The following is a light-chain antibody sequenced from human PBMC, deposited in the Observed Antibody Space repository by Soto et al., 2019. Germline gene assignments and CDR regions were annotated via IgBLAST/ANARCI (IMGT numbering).Light chain of an antibody. J-gene: IGKJ1*01. CDR2: AAS. V-gene: IGKV3-15*01. CDR1: QSVSSN. Sequence: EIVMTQSPATLSVSPGEGATLSCGASQSVSSNLAWYQQKPGQAPRLLIYAASTRATGIPARFSGSGSGTEFTLTISSLQSEDFAVYYCQHYNNWPPWTFGQGTKVEIK. CDR3: QHYNNWPPWT.